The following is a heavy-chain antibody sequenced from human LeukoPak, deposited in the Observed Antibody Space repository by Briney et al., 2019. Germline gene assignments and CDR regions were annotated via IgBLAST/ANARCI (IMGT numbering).Heavy chain of an antibody. V-gene: IGHV4-39*01. CDR2: IYYSGST. Sequence: SETLSLTCTVYGGSISSSSYYWDWIRQPPGKGLEWIGRIYYSGSTYYNPSLKSRVTISVDTSKNQFSLKLSSVTAADTAVYYCARQTTSGIWSGYYGEWFDYWGQGTLVTVSS. D-gene: IGHD3-3*01. CDR1: GGSISSSSYY. CDR3: ARQTTSGIWSGYYGEWFDY. J-gene: IGHJ4*02.